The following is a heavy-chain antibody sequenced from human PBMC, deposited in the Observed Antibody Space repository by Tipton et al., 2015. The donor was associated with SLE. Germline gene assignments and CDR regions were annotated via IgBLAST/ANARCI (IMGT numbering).Heavy chain of an antibody. V-gene: IGHV3-7*03. CDR2: IKEDGGEK. Sequence: GSLRLSCAASGFTFDDYGMSWVRQAPGKGLEWVANIKEDGGEKSYVDSVKGRFTISRDNAKNSLCLQMNSLRAEDTALYYCAKGAVPFYYYYYGMDVWGQGTTVTVSS. CDR3: AKGAVPFYYYYYGMDV. J-gene: IGHJ6*02. CDR1: GFTFDDYG. D-gene: IGHD2-2*01.